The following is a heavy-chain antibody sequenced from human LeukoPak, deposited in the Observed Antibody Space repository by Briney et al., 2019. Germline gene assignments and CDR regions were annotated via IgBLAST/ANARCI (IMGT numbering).Heavy chain of an antibody. J-gene: IGHJ3*02. CDR1: GFTFSSYA. D-gene: IGHD2-8*01. Sequence: PGGSLRLSCAASGFTFSSYAMSWGRQAPGKGREWVSAISGSGCSTYYADSVKGRFTISRDNSKNTLYLQMNSLRAEDTAVYYCAKSLLVLYSFDAFDIWGQGTMVTVSS. CDR2: ISGSGCST. CDR3: AKSLLVLYSFDAFDI. V-gene: IGHV3-23*01.